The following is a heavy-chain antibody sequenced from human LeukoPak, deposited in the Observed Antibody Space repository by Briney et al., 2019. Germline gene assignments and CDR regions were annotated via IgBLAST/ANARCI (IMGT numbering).Heavy chain of an antibody. J-gene: IGHJ5*02. CDR1: GYTFTGYH. V-gene: IGHV1-2*06. CDR3: ARDGTTYYDILTGYPNSNWFDP. Sequence: ASVKVSCKASGYTFTGYHMHWVRQAPGQGLEWMGRINPNSGDTNYAQKFQGRVTMTRDTSISTAYVELSRLRSDDTAVYYCARDGTTYYDILTGYPNSNWFDPWGQGTLVTVSS. D-gene: IGHD3-9*01. CDR2: INPNSGDT.